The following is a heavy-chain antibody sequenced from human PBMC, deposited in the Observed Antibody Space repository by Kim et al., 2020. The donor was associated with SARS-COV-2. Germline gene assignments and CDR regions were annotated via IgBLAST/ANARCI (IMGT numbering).Heavy chain of an antibody. V-gene: IGHV3-23*01. J-gene: IGHJ6*02. CDR2: ISGSGGST. D-gene: IGHD6-19*01. CDR3: AKVGAIAVAGSGIPPQTPLGMDV. Sequence: GGSLRLSCAASGFTFSSYAMSWVRQAPGKGLEWVSAISGSGGSTYYADSVKGRFTISRDNSKNTLYLQMNSLRAEDTAVYYCAKVGAIAVAGSGIPPQTPLGMDVWGQGTTVTVSS. CDR1: GFTFSSYA.